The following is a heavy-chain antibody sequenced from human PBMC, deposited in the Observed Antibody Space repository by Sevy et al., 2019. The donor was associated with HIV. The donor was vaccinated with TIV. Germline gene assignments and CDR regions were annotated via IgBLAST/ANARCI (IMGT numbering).Heavy chain of an antibody. Sequence: GGSLRLSCAASGFTFSSYGMHWVRQAPGKGLEWVAVISYDGSNKYYADSVKGRFTISRDNSKNTLYLQMNSLRAEETAVYYCAKGEGGSYWDQDYWGLGTLVTVSS. D-gene: IGHD1-26*01. CDR2: ISYDGSNK. CDR1: GFTFSSYG. CDR3: AKGEGGSYWDQDY. J-gene: IGHJ4*02. V-gene: IGHV3-30*18.